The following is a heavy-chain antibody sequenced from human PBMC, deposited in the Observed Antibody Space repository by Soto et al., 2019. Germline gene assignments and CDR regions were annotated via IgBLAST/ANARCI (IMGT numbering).Heavy chain of an antibody. D-gene: IGHD3-10*01. J-gene: IGHJ6*02. CDR3: ARDEQEFYGMDV. V-gene: IGHV3-33*01. CDR2: IWYDGSNK. Sequence: GGSLRLSCAASGFTFSSYGMHWVRQAPGKGLEWVAVIWYDGSNKYYADSVKGRFTISRDNSKNTLYLQMNSLRAEDTAVYYCARDEQEFYGMDVWGQGTTVTVSS. CDR1: GFTFSSYG.